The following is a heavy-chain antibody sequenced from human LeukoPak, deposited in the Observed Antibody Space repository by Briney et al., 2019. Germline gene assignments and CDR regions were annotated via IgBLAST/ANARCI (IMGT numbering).Heavy chain of an antibody. CDR2: INHSGST. V-gene: IGHV4-34*01. CDR3: ARVPLGAFGEFLNFDS. D-gene: IGHD3-10*01. CDR1: GGSVSGYY. J-gene: IGHJ4*02. Sequence: SETLSLTCAVYGGSVSGYYWSWIRRPPGKGLEWIGEINHSGSTNYKSSLKSRVTISVDTSKNQFSLKLSSVAAADTAVYYCARVPLGAFGEFLNFDSWGQGTLVTVSS.